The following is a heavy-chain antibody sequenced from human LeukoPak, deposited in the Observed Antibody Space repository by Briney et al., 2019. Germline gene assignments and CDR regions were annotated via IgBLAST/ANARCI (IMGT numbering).Heavy chain of an antibody. J-gene: IGHJ4*02. V-gene: IGHV3-53*01. Sequence: GGSLRLSCVASGFAVGSNYMSWVCQAPGKGLEWVSLIYSGGAIRYADSVKGRFTISRDRSKNTLFLQMNDLTVEDTARYYCARRPGNWGQGILVTVSS. CDR1: GFAVGSNY. CDR2: IYSGGAI. D-gene: IGHD1-14*01. CDR3: ARRPGN.